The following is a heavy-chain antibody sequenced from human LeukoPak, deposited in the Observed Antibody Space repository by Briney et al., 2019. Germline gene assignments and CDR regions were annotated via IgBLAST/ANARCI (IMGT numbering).Heavy chain of an antibody. CDR3: ARGLQTYGFDY. CDR2: ISSNGGST. CDR1: GFTFSSYA. D-gene: IGHD4-17*01. V-gene: IGHV3-64*01. Sequence: GGSLRLSCAASGFTFSSYAMHWVRQAPGKGLEYASAISSNGGSTYYANSVKGRFTISRDNSKNMLYLQMGSLRAEDMAVYYCARGLQTYGFDYWGQGTLVTVSS. J-gene: IGHJ4*02.